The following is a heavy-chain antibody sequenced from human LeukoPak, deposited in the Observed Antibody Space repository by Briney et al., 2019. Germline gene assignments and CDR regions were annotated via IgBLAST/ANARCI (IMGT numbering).Heavy chain of an antibody. Sequence: GESLKISCKGSGYSFTSYWIGWVRQMPGKGLEWMGIIYPGDSDTRYSPSFQGQVTISADKSISTAYLQWSSLKASDTAMYYCARTAIRDSSSWSLYYYYYMDVWGKGTTVTVSS. J-gene: IGHJ6*03. CDR2: IYPGDSDT. CDR1: GYSFTSYW. D-gene: IGHD6-13*01. V-gene: IGHV5-51*01. CDR3: ARTAIRDSSSWSLYYYYYMDV.